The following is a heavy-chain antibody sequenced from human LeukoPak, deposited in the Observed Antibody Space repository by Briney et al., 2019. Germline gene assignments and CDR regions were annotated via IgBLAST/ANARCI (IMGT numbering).Heavy chain of an antibody. V-gene: IGHV4-34*01. D-gene: IGHD4-17*01. CDR3: ARGTTVPYLDY. J-gene: IGHJ4*02. CDR2: INHSGST. CDR1: GGSFSGYY. Sequence: SETLSLTCAVYGGSFSGYYWSWIRQPPGKGLEWIGEINHSGSTNYNPSLKSRVTISVDTSKNQFSLKLSSVTAADTAVYYCARGTTVPYLDYWGQGTLVTVSS.